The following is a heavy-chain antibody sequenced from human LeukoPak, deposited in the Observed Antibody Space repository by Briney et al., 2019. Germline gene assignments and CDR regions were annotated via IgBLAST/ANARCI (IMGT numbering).Heavy chain of an antibody. D-gene: IGHD4-17*01. CDR3: ARVGLTTVTFDY. Sequence: PSETLSLTCTVSGGSISSGGYYWSWIRQHPGKGLEWIGNIYYSEKTYYNPSLKSRVTISVDTSKNQFSLKLSSVTAADTAVYYCARVGLTTVTFDYWGREPWSPSPQ. V-gene: IGHV4-31*03. J-gene: IGHJ4*02. CDR2: IYYSEKT. CDR1: GGSISSGGYY.